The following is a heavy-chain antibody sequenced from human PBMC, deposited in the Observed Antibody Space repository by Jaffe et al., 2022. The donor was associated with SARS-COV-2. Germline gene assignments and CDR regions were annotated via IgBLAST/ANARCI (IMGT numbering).Heavy chain of an antibody. J-gene: IGHJ4*02. Sequence: QVQLVESGGGVVQPGRSLRLSCTTSGFTFSSFGMHWVRQAPGEGLEWVAVISNDGSKKYYVDSVKGRFTISRDNSKDTLYLQLNSLRAEDTAVYYCARGTHYYDSIDLGILDNWGQGSLVIVSS. D-gene: IGHD3-22*01. V-gene: IGHV3-33*05. CDR1: GFTFSSFG. CDR2: ISNDGSKK. CDR3: ARGTHYYDSIDLGILDN.